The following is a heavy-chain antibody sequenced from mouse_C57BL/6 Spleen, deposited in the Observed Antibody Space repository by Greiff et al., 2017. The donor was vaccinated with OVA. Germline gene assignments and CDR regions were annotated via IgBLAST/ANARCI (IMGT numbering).Heavy chain of an antibody. D-gene: IGHD2-1*01. CDR1: GFTFTDYY. CDR3: ARSYGNSYDY. CDR2: IRNKANGYTT. Sequence: EVQLQESGGGLVQPGGSLSLSCAASGFTFTDYYMSWVRQPPGKALEWLGFIRNKANGYTTEYSASVKGRFTISRDKFQSILYLQMNALRAEDRATYYCARSYGNSYDYWGQGTTLTVSS. J-gene: IGHJ2*01. V-gene: IGHV7-3*01.